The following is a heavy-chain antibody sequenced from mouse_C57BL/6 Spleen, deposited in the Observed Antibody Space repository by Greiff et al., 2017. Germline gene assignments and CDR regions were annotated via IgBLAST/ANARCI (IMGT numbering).Heavy chain of an antibody. CDR2: IDPETGGT. Sequence: QVQLQQSGAELVRPGASVTLSCKASGYTFTDYEMHWVKQTPVHGLEWIGAIDPETGGTAYNQKFKGKAILTADKSSSTAYMALRSLTSEDSAVYYCTSSDYYGSRRFAYWGQGTLVTVSA. J-gene: IGHJ3*01. V-gene: IGHV1-15*01. CDR3: TSSDYYGSRRFAY. D-gene: IGHD1-1*01. CDR1: GYTFTDYE.